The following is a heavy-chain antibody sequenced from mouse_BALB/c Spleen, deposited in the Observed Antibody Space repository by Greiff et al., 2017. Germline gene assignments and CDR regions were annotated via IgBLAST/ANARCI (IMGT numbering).Heavy chain of an antibody. J-gene: IGHJ3*01. V-gene: IGHV1S132*01. CDR1: GYTFTSYW. CDR3: ARSDLGYDGPWFAY. D-gene: IGHD2-2*01. CDR2: IFPGTGTT. Sequence: QVQLKQSGAELVKPGASVKLSCKTSGYTFTSYWIQWVKQRPGQGLGWIGEIFPGTGTTYYNEKFKGKATLTIDTSSSTAYMQLSSLTSEDSAVYFCARSDLGYDGPWFAYWGQGTLVTVSA.